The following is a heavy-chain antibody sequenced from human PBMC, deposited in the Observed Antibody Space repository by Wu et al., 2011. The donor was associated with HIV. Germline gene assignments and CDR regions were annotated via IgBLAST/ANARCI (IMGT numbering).Heavy chain of an antibody. CDR3: ARGGIVGAPFDY. V-gene: IGHV1-69*14. CDR2: FIPMFGTT. D-gene: IGHD1-26*01. J-gene: IGHJ4*02. CDR1: GGSCTSYA. Sequence: QVQLVQSGAVVKKPGSSVKVSCKTSGGSCTSYAISWVRQAPGQGLEWMGVFIPMFGTTTYARNFQGGVTLTADKSTSTAYMELRSLRSEDTAVYYCARGGIVGAPFDYWGQGTLVTVSS.